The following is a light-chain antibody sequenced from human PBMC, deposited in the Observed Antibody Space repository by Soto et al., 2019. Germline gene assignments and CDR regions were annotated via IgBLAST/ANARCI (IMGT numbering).Light chain of an antibody. CDR2: KAS. V-gene: IGKV1-5*03. CDR3: QHYNSYSEA. Sequence: DIQMTQSPSTLPASVGDRVTITCRASQTISSWLAWYQQKPGKAPKLLIYKASTLKSGVPSRFSGSGSGTEVTLTISSLQPDDVATYYCQHYNSYSEAFGQGTKV. J-gene: IGKJ1*01. CDR1: QTISSW.